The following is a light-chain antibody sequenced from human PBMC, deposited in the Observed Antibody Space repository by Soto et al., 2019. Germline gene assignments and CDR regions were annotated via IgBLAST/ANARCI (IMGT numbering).Light chain of an antibody. Sequence: PARTSPAYVTGARGQSRPISSTGTSGYFGSYDLTSWSQQHPGKGPKLIIYERDQRPSGVSNRFSGSKSGNTASLTISGLQSEHEADYYSAAFTRRTTRAFGPGTTVPVL. J-gene: IGLJ1*01. V-gene: IGLV2-14*02. CDR1: SGYFGSYDL. CDR3: AAFTRRTTRA. CDR2: ERD.